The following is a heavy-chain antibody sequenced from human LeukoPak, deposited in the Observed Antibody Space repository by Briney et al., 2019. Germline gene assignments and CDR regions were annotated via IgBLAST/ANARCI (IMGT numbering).Heavy chain of an antibody. CDR2: ISGSGGST. J-gene: IGHJ4*02. V-gene: IGHV3-23*01. D-gene: IGHD2-15*01. CDR3: ASHVSYCSDGSCYSSGYYFDY. CDR1: GFTFSSYA. Sequence: GGSLRLSCAASGFTFSSYAMSWVRQAPGKGLEWVSAISGSGGSTYYADSVKGRFTISRDNSKNTLYLQMNSLRAEDTAVYYCASHVSYCSDGSCYSSGYYFDYWGQGTQVTVSS.